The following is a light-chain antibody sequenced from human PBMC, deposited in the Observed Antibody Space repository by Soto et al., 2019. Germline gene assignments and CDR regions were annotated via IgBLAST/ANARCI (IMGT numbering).Light chain of an antibody. V-gene: IGLV1-47*02. CDR2: NNN. CDR3: AAWDDSLSGLV. CDR1: SSNIGDNY. Sequence: QPVLTQPPSASGLPGQRVTISCSGSSSNIGDNYVFCYQQFPGAATKPLIFNNNQRPSGIPDRFSGAKSGTSAALSISGLLSEDEADYHCAAWDDSLSGLVFGGGTKLTVL. J-gene: IGLJ3*02.